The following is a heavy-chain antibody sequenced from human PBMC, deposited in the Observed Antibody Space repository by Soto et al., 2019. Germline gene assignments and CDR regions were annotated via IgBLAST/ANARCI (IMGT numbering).Heavy chain of an antibody. CDR2: INHSGST. J-gene: IGHJ6*03. Sequence: QVQLQLWGAGLLKPSETLSLTCAVYGGSFSGYYWSWIRQPPGKGLEWIGEINHSGSTNYNPSLKSRVTIAVDTSKHHFSLKLSSVTATDTAVYYCARLRVPAAIPTLYYYYYMDVWGKGTTVTVSS. V-gene: IGHV4-34*01. CDR1: GGSFSGYY. CDR3: ARLRVPAAIPTLYYYYYMDV. D-gene: IGHD2-2*01.